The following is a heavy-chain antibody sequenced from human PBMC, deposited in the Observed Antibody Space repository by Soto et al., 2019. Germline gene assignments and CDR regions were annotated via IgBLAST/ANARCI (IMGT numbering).Heavy chain of an antibody. CDR1: GGTFSNYA. V-gene: IGHV1-69*12. J-gene: IGHJ6*02. CDR2: IVPIFGTT. CDR3: ARVEAVDGLSNYHGLDV. D-gene: IGHD6-19*01. Sequence: QVQLVQSGAEVKKPGSSVKVSCKVSGGTFSNYAIDWVRLAPGHGLEWMGGIVPIFGTTFYTQKFQGRATIIADDSTTTAYLEMSSLRYEDTAIYYCARVEAVDGLSNYHGLDVWGQGTAVTVSS.